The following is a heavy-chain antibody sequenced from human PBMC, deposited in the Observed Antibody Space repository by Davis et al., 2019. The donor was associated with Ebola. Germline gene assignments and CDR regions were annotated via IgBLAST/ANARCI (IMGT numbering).Heavy chain of an antibody. CDR1: GYTFTTYE. CDR2: MNPHSGNT. V-gene: IGHV1-8*01. CDR3: ARERGIVQTCGMDV. D-gene: IGHD2-8*01. Sequence: AAPVKVSCKASGYTFTTYEITWVRQATGQGLEWMGWMNPHSGNTGYAQKFQGRVTMTRDTSISTAYMELSRLRSDDTAVYYCARERGIVQTCGMDVWGQGTTVTVSS. J-gene: IGHJ6*02.